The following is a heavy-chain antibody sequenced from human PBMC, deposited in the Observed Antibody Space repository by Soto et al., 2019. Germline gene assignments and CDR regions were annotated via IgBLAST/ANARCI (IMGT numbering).Heavy chain of an antibody. CDR2: ISSSSSTI. Sequence: EVQLVESGGGLVQPGGSLRLSCAASGFTFSSYGMNWVRQAPGKGLEWVSYISSSSSTIYYADSVKGRFTISRDNAKNSLYLQMNSLRAEDTAVYYCARGQGFWSGYLFDYWGQGTLVTVSS. J-gene: IGHJ4*02. CDR1: GFTFSSYG. CDR3: ARGQGFWSGYLFDY. D-gene: IGHD3-3*01. V-gene: IGHV3-48*01.